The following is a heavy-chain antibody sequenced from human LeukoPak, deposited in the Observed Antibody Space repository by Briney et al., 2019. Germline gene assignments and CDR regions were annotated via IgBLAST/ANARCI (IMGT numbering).Heavy chain of an antibody. CDR2: TNEAGGDK. CDR3: AIATTGRGAFGS. CDR1: GFTFSDFW. D-gene: IGHD1-1*01. V-gene: IGHV3-7*01. J-gene: IGHJ4*02. Sequence: GGSLRLSCAASGFTFSDFWMSWVRQAPGKGLECVASTNEAGGDKYYVDSVKGRFTVSRDNSKNSLSLQMNSLTAEDTAIYYCAIATTGRGAFGSWGQGALVSVSS.